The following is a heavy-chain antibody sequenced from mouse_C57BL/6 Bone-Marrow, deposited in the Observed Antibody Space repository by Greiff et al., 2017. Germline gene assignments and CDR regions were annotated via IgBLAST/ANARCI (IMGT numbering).Heavy chain of an antibody. V-gene: IGHV1-81*01. CDR1: GYTFTSYG. D-gene: IGHD1-1*01. CDR2: IYPRSGNI. Sequence: VQLQQSGAELARPGASVKLSCKASGYTFTSYGISWVKQRTGQGLEWIGEIYPRSGNIYYNEKFKGKATLTADKSSSTAYMELRRLPSEDSAVXFCTSYYGSRLRAWFAYWGQGTLVTVSA. J-gene: IGHJ3*01. CDR3: TSYYGSRLRAWFAY.